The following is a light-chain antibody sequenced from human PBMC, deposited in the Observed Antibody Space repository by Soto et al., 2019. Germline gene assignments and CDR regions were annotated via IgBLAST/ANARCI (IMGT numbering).Light chain of an antibody. CDR1: QSVSNW. CDR3: QQHNSTVWT. V-gene: IGKV1-5*01. CDR2: EAS. J-gene: IGKJ1*01. Sequence: DIQMTQSPSTLSASVGDTVTITCRASQSVSNWLFWYQQKPGKAPRLLIYEASNLESGVPSRFSGSGSGTEFNLTSSSLQPGDSATYYCQQHNSTVWTFGQGTKVEI.